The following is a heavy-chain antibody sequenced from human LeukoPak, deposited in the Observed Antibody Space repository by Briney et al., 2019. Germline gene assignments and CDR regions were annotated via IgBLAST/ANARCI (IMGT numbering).Heavy chain of an antibody. D-gene: IGHD6-19*01. CDR2: ISSSSSYI. V-gene: IGHV3-21*04. Sequence: GGSLRLSCAASGFTFSSYSMNWVRQAPGKGLEWVSSISSSSSYIYYADSVKGRFTISRDNSKNTLYLQMNSLRAEDTAVYYCAKEPYSSGWYYFDYWGQGTLVTVSS. CDR3: AKEPYSSGWYYFDY. CDR1: GFTFSSYS. J-gene: IGHJ4*02.